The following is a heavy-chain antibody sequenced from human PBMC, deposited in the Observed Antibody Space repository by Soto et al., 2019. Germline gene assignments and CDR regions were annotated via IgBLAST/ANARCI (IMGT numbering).Heavy chain of an antibody. V-gene: IGHV4-39*01. D-gene: IGHD6-19*01. CDR2: IYYRGST. J-gene: IGHJ4*02. CDR3: ARLGSSLYFDY. CDR1: GGSISSSSYY. Sequence: SETLSLTCTFSGGSISSSSYYWGWIRQPPGKGLEWIGSIYYRGSTYYNPSLKSRVTISVDTSKNQFSLKLSSVTAADTAVYYCARLGSSLYFDYWGQGTQVTVSS.